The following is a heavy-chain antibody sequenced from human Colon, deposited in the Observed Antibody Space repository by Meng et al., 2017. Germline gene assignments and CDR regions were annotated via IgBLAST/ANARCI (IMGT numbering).Heavy chain of an antibody. D-gene: IGHD6-19*01. CDR2: INAADGST. J-gene: IGHJ4*02. V-gene: IGHV1-3*01. CDR1: GFTFTGYT. CDR3: ARGAITRTATALGW. Sequence: QVQFVQSGAEVKKPGASVKLSCKTSGFTFTGYTLHWVRQAPGQSLEWMGWINAADGSTKYSQKFLDRVTITRDTSASTVYMELGSLTSEDTAVYYCARGAITRTATALGWWGQGTLVTVSS.